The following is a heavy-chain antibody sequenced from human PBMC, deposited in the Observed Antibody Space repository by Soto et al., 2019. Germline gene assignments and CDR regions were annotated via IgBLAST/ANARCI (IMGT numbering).Heavy chain of an antibody. CDR1: GGTFSSYT. CDR2: IIPILGIA. CDR3: ARDPRYCSSTSCYADAFDI. Sequence: QVQLVQSGAEVKKPGSSVKVSCKASGGTFSSYTISWVRQAPGQGLEWMGRIIPILGIANYAQKFQGRVTITADKSTSKAYMELSSLRSEDTAVYYCARDPRYCSSTSCYADAFDIWGQGTMVTVSS. V-gene: IGHV1-69*08. D-gene: IGHD2-2*01. J-gene: IGHJ3*02.